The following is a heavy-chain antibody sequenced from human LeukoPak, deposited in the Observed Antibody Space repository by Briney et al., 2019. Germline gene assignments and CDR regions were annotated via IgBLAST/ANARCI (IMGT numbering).Heavy chain of an antibody. CDR3: ARYFRGGYYFDY. CDR1: GFTFSSYR. Sequence: SGGSLRLSCAASGFTFSSYRMSWVRQAPGKGLEWVANIKQDGSEKYYVDSVKGRFTISRDNAKNSLYLQMNSLRAEDTAVYYCARYFRGGYYFDYWGQGTLVTVSS. D-gene: IGHD3-9*01. V-gene: IGHV3-7*01. J-gene: IGHJ4*02. CDR2: IKQDGSEK.